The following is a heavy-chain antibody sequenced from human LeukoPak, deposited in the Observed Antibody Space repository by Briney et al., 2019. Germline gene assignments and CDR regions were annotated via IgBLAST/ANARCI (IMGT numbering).Heavy chain of an antibody. D-gene: IGHD2-2*01. V-gene: IGHV3-7*01. CDR3: AKDSRQRYCSSTSCSLY. Sequence: GGSLRLSCAASGFTFSNYWMSWVRQAPGKGLEWVANIKQDGSEKYYADSVKGRFTISRDNSKNTLYLQMNSLRAEDTAVYYCAKDSRQRYCSSTSCSLYWGQGTLVTVSS. J-gene: IGHJ4*02. CDR2: IKQDGSEK. CDR1: GFTFSNYW.